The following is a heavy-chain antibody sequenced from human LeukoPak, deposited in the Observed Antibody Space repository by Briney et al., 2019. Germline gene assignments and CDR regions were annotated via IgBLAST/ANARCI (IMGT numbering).Heavy chain of an antibody. CDR2: TSSSSSYI. Sequence: GSLRLSCGASGFTFRSHGMNWVRQAPGKGLEWVSYTSSSSSYIYYADSVRGRFTISRDNAKNSLYLQMNSLRAEDTAVYYCARDKNDYYDSSGYYYVGAFDIWGQGTMVTVSS. CDR1: GFTFRSHG. J-gene: IGHJ3*02. CDR3: ARDKNDYYDSSGYYYVGAFDI. D-gene: IGHD3-22*01. V-gene: IGHV3-21*01.